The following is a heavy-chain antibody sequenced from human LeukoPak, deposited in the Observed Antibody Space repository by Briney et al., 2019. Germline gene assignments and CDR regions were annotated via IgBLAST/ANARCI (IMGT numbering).Heavy chain of an antibody. CDR1: GGSFSGYY. J-gene: IGHJ4*02. V-gene: IGHV4-34*01. CDR2: INHSGST. CDR3: ARVRYDYVWGSYRYYYFDY. Sequence: SETLSLTCAVYGGSFSGYYWSWIRQPPGKGLEWIGEINHSGSTNCNPSLKSRVTISVDTSKNQFSLKLSSVTAADTAVYYCARVRYDYVWGSYRYYYFDYWGQGTLVTVSS. D-gene: IGHD3-16*02.